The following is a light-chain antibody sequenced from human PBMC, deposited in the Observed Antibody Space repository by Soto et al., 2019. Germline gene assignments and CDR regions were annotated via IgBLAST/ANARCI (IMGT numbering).Light chain of an antibody. CDR3: QQYYSYPPT. J-gene: IGKJ4*01. V-gene: IGKV1-8*01. Sequence: AIRMTQSPSSLSASTGDRVTITCRASQGISSYLAWYQQKPGKAPKLLIYAASTLQSGVPSRFSGSGSGPDFTLTISCLQSEDFATYYCQQYYSYPPTFSGGTKVEIK. CDR2: AAS. CDR1: QGISSY.